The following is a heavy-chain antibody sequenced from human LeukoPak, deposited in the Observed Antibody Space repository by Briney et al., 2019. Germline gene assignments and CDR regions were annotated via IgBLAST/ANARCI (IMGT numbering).Heavy chain of an antibody. CDR2: IYYSGST. J-gene: IGHJ4*02. Sequence: PSETLSLTCTVSGGSISSSSYYWGWIRQPPGKGLEWIGYIYYSGSTYYNPSLKSRVTISVDTSKNQFSLKLSSVTAADTAVYYCARTRRDGYNPVDYWGQGTLVTVSS. CDR1: GGSISSSSYY. CDR3: ARTRRDGYNPVDY. D-gene: IGHD5-24*01. V-gene: IGHV4-30-4*08.